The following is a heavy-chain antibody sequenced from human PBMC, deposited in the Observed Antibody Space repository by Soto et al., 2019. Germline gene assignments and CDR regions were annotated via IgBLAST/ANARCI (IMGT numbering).Heavy chain of an antibody. Sequence: QVQLVQSGAEVKKPGSSVKVSCKASGGTFSSYTISWVRQAPGQGLEWMGRIIPIIGIANYAQKFQGRVTITADKSTSTAYMELSSLRSEDTAVYYCAREPYCCGGSCYYYYGMDVWGQGTTVTVSS. J-gene: IGHJ6*02. CDR1: GGTFSSYT. D-gene: IGHD2-15*01. V-gene: IGHV1-69*08. CDR2: IIPIIGIA. CDR3: AREPYCCGGSCYYYYGMDV.